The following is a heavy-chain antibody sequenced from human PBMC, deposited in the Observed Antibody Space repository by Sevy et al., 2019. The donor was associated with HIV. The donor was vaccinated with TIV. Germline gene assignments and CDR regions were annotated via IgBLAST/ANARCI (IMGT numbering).Heavy chain of an antibody. V-gene: IGHV3-23*01. CDR1: GFTFNDFW. D-gene: IGHD2-8*01. CDR2: LSFGCGEI. CDR3: AREGCTKPHDY. Sequence: GGSLRLSCAASGFTFNDFWMTWVRQPPGKGLEWVSTLSFGCGEINHADSVKGRFTISRDNSKNSLYLQMNNLRAEDTAVYYCAREGCTKPHDYWGQGTLVTVSS. J-gene: IGHJ4*02.